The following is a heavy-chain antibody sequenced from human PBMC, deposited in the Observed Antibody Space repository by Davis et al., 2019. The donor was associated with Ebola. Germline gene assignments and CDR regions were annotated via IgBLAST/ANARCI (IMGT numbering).Heavy chain of an antibody. Sequence: SETLSLTCAVYGGSFSGYYWSWIRQPPGKGLEWIGEINHSGSTNYNPSLNSRVTISVDTSKNQFSLKLRSVTAADTAVYYCARGRGAAGRPWYYYYGMDVWGQGTTVTVSS. CDR2: INHSGST. CDR3: ARGRGAAGRPWYYYYGMDV. CDR1: GGSFSGYY. J-gene: IGHJ6*02. D-gene: IGHD6-13*01. V-gene: IGHV4-34*01.